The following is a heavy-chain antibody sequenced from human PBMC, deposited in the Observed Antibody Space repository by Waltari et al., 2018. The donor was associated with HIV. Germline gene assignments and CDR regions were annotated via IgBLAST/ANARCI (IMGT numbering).Heavy chain of an antibody. Sequence: QVQLQESGPGLVKPSETLSLTCPVSGGSVSNGSSYWSWIRQPPGKGLEWIGYVYYSGSTKYNPSLESRVTISIDTSKNQFSLKMNSVTAADTAVFYCARFYPDTIFGANWFDPWGQGTLVTVSS. CDR2: VYYSGST. D-gene: IGHD3-3*01. CDR1: GGSVSNGSSY. CDR3: ARFYPDTIFGANWFDP. V-gene: IGHV4-61*01. J-gene: IGHJ5*02.